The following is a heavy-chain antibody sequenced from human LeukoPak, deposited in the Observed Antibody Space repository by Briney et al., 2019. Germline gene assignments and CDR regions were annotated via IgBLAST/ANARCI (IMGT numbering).Heavy chain of an antibody. CDR1: GYTFTSYG. V-gene: IGHV1-18*01. Sequence: GASVKVSCKASGYTFTSYGISWVRQAPRQGLEWMGWISAYNGNTNYAQKLQGRVTMTTDTSTSTAYMELRSLRSDDTAVYYCARLTIPLYYDFWSGYDYYFDYWGQGTLVTVSS. D-gene: IGHD3-3*01. J-gene: IGHJ4*02. CDR3: ARLTIPLYYDFWSGYDYYFDY. CDR2: ISAYNGNT.